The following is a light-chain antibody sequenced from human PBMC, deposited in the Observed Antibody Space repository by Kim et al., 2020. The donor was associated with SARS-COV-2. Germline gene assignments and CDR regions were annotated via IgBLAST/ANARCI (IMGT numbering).Light chain of an antibody. J-gene: IGLJ1*01. CDR1: SSDVGAYDY. V-gene: IGLV2-8*01. CDR3: SSFGGNDNFV. Sequence: QSALTQPPSASGSPGQSVTISCTGTSSDVGAYDYVSWYQQHPGKAPKLLIFEVNKRLSGVPDRFSASKSGNTASLTVSGLQPEDEADYYCSSFGGNDNFVFGSGTKVTVL. CDR2: EVN.